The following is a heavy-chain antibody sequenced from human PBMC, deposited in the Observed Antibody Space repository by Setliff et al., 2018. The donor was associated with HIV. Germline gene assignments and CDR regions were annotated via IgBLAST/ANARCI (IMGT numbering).Heavy chain of an antibody. V-gene: IGHV1-69*13. CDR3: ARGVTLVRGGRGDI. D-gene: IGHD3-10*01. CDR2: IIPRFGTA. CDR1: GGTFGSYV. Sequence: SVKVSCKASGGTFGSYVISWVRQAPGQGLEWMGGIIPRFGTANYAQKFQGRVTITADESTSTAYMELSSLRSEDTAVYYCARGVTLVRGGRGDIWGQGTMVTVSS. J-gene: IGHJ3*02.